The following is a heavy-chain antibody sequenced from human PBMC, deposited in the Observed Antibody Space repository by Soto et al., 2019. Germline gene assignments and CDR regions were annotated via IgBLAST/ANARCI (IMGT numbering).Heavy chain of an antibody. J-gene: IGHJ5*02. V-gene: IGHV5-10-1*01. Sequence: GESLKISCTGFGYTLTTFWISWVRQMPGKGLEWMGRIDPGDTYATYSPAFQGHVTISADKATSTAYLQWSSLKASDTAMYFCARIYCTTTTCDSWFDPWGQGTLVTVSS. CDR2: IDPGDTYA. CDR1: GYTLTTFW. CDR3: ARIYCTTTTCDSWFDP. D-gene: IGHD2-2*01.